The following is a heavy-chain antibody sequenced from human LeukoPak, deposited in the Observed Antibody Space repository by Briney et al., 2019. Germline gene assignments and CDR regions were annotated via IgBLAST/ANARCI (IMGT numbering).Heavy chain of an antibody. CDR3: ATVVVPAAIHY. D-gene: IGHD2-2*01. CDR2: IYYTGST. V-gene: IGHV4-59*12. J-gene: IGHJ4*02. Sequence: SETLSLTCSVSGGSINSYYWSWIRQPPGKGLEWIGNIYYTGSTNYNPSLKSRVTISVDKSKNQFSLKLSSVTAADTAVYYCATVVVPAAIHYWGQGTLVTVSS. CDR1: GGSINSYY.